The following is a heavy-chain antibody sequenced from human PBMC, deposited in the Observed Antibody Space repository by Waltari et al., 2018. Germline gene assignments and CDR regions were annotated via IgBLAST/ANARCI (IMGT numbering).Heavy chain of an antibody. CDR1: GYTFIGYY. CDR2: INPNSGGI. Sequence: QVHLVQSGAEMKKPGASVKVSCKTSGYTFIGYYIHWVRQAPGQGLEWMGWINPNSGGINYAQKFQSRVTMTTAYMELSRLESDDTAVYYCAIATRGGGYDPVDYWGQGTLVTVSP. V-gene: IGHV1-2*02. J-gene: IGHJ4*02. CDR3: AIATRGGGYDPVDY. D-gene: IGHD5-12*01.